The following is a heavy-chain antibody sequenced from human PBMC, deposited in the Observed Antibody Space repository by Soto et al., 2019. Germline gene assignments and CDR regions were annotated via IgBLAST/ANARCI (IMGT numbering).Heavy chain of an antibody. CDR3: ARDRWEPFFDY. Sequence: PGGSLRLSCAASGFTFSSYWMHWVRQAPGKGLVWVSRITPDGSGTSYADSVKGRFTISRDNSKNTLYLQMNSLRAEDTAVYYCARDRWEPFFDYWGQGTLVTVSS. J-gene: IGHJ4*02. CDR1: GFTFSSYW. CDR2: ITPDGSGT. D-gene: IGHD1-26*01. V-gene: IGHV3-74*01.